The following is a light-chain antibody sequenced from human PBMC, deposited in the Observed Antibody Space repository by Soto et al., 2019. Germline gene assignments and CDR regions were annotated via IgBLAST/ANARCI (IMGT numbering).Light chain of an antibody. V-gene: IGKV3-15*01. J-gene: IGKJ2*01. CDR3: QQYNNWPMYT. CDR1: QSVSSN. CDR2: GAS. Sequence: EIVMTQSPATLSVSPGERATLSCRASQSVSSNLAWYQQKPGQAPRLLIYGASTRATGIPARLSGSESGTEFTLTISSLQSEDFAVYYCQQYNNWPMYTFGQGTKLEIK.